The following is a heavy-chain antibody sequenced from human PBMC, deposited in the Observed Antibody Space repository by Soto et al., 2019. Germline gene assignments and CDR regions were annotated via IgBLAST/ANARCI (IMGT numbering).Heavy chain of an antibody. J-gene: IGHJ6*02. CDR2: MYNTGST. CDR3: ARDLWGYCGADCYPLDV. CDR1: GGSISRYY. Sequence: SETLSLTCTVSGGSISRYYWSWIRQPPGKGLEWIGYMYNTGSTIYNPSLKSRVTISVDTSKNQFSLKLNSLTAADTAVYYCARDLWGYCGADCYPLDVWGQGTTVTVSS. D-gene: IGHD2-21*02. V-gene: IGHV4-59*01.